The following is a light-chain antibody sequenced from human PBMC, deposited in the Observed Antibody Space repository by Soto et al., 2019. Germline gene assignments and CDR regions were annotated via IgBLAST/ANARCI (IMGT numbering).Light chain of an antibody. V-gene: IGLV2-14*01. CDR1: SSDVGGYNY. CDR2: EVS. J-gene: IGLJ2*01. Sequence: QSVLTQPASVSGSPGQSITISCTGTSSDVGGYNYVSWFQQYPGKAPKVLIYEVSNRPSGVSNRFSGSKSGNTASLTISGLQAEDEAEYYCSSYTSSNTYVVFGGGTKLTVL. CDR3: SSYTSSNTYVV.